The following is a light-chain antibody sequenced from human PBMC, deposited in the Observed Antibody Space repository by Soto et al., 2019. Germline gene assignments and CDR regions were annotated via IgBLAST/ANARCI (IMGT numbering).Light chain of an antibody. J-gene: IGLJ1*01. CDR3: ISKRASSTLFV. Sequence: QCALAQPGSVSESLAQSITMSCTQTSRDVGAYNYVSWYPHPPRNVPKRVIYGVTNRPSGVSDRFSGSKSGNTASLTISGLQAEDEADSYRISKRASSTLFVFGTGTKVTVL. CDR2: GVT. V-gene: IGLV2-14*01. CDR1: SRDVGAYNY.